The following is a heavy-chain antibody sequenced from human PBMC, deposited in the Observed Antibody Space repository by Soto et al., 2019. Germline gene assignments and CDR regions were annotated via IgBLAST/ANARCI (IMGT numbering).Heavy chain of an antibody. V-gene: IGHV1-69*06. CDR2: IIPIFGTA. CDR3: ARGQDYDILTGYNWFDP. CDR1: GGTFSSYA. Sequence: SVKVSCKASGGTFSSYAISWVRQAPGQGLEWMGGIIPIFGTANYAQKFQGRVTITADKSTSTAYMGLSSLRSGDTAVYYCARGQDYDILTGYNWFDPWGQGTLVTGSS. J-gene: IGHJ5*02. D-gene: IGHD3-9*01.